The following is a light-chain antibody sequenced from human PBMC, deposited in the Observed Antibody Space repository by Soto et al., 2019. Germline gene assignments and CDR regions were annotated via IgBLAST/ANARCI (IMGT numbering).Light chain of an antibody. Sequence: EVVLTQSPATLSLSPGERATLSCRASLSVSSDLAWYQQKPGQAPRLLIYDASDRATGVPARFSGSGSGTDFTLTISSLEPEDIAVYYCQQRRNWPLTFGGGTKVEIK. CDR2: DAS. CDR1: LSVSSD. J-gene: IGKJ4*01. CDR3: QQRRNWPLT. V-gene: IGKV3-11*01.